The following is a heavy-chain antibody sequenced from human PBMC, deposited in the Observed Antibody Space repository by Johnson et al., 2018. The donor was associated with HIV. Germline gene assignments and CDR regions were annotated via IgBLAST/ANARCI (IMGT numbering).Heavy chain of an antibody. Sequence: VQLVESGGGFVQPGGSLRLSCAASGFTVSSNYMSWVRQAPGKGLEWVSVIYSGGSTYYADSVKGRFTISRDNSKNTLYLQMNSLRAEDTALYYCASGWVGATLRAFDIWGQGTMVTVSS. D-gene: IGHD1-26*01. J-gene: IGHJ3*02. CDR3: ASGWVGATLRAFDI. V-gene: IGHV3-66*01. CDR2: IYSGGST. CDR1: GFTVSSNY.